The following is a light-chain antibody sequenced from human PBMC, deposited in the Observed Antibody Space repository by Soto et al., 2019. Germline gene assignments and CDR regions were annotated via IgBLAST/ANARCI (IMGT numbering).Light chain of an antibody. CDR2: GAS. CDR1: QTVSSNY. CDR3: QQYGSSFRT. Sequence: EIVLTQSPATLSLSPGEGATLSYRASQTVSSNYLAWCQQRPGQAPRLLIYGASSRATGIPDRFSGSGSGTDFTLTISRLEPEDFAVYYCQQYGSSFRTFGQGTKVDIK. V-gene: IGKV3-20*01. J-gene: IGKJ1*01.